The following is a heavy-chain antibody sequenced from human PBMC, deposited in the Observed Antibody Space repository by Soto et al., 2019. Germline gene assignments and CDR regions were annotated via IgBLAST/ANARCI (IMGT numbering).Heavy chain of an antibody. CDR1: GVSISSYY. CDR3: ARVTTRRGFFDY. J-gene: IGHJ4*02. CDR2: IYYSGST. V-gene: IGHV4-59*01. Sequence: SETLSLTCTVSGVSISSYYWSWIRQPPGKGLEWIGYIYYSGSTNYNPSLKSRVTISVDTSKNQFSLKLSSVTAADTAVYYCARVTTRRGFFDYWGQGTLVTVSS. D-gene: IGHD4-17*01.